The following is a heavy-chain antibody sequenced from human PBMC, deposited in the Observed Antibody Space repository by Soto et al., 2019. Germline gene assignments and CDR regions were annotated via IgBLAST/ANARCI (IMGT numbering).Heavy chain of an antibody. D-gene: IGHD3-9*01. Sequence: PSETLSLTCTVSGGSISGYYWSWIRQPPGKGLEWIGYIYYSGSTNYNPSLKSRVTISVDTSKNQFSLKLSSVTAADTAVYYCARQLRYFEGYYYYYYGMDVWGQGTTVTVSS. CDR2: IYYSGST. J-gene: IGHJ6*02. V-gene: IGHV4-59*08. CDR3: ARQLRYFEGYYYYYYGMDV. CDR1: GGSISGYY.